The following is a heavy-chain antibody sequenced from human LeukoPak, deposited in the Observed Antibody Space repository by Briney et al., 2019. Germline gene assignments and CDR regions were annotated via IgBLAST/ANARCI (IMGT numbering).Heavy chain of an antibody. Sequence: GGSLRLSCAASGFVFSNSWMYWVRQGPGKGPVWVSRMKTDGTRIEYADSVKGRFTISRDNAKNTLFLQMSSLRVEDTAVYYCARGADHGGSYYPDWGQGTRVTVSS. CDR1: GFVFSNSW. J-gene: IGHJ4*02. D-gene: IGHD3-10*01. V-gene: IGHV3-74*01. CDR2: MKTDGTRI. CDR3: ARGADHGGSYYPD.